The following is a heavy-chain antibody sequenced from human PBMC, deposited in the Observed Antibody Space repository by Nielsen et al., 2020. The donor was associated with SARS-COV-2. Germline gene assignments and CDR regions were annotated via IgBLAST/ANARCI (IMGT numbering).Heavy chain of an antibody. CDR2: INPNSGGT. CDR3: ATIVATIRPWEDAFDI. CDR1: GYTFTGYY. J-gene: IGHJ3*02. Sequence: ASVKVSCKASGYTFTGYYMHWVRQAPGQGLEWMGRINPNSGGTNYAQKFQGRVTMTRDTSISTAYMELSRLRSDDTAVYYCATIVATIRPWEDAFDIWGQGTMVTVSS. D-gene: IGHD5-12*01. V-gene: IGHV1-2*06.